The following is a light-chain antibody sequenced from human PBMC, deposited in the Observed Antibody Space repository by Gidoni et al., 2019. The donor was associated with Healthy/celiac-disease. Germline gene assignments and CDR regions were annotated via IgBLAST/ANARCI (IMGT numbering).Light chain of an antibody. V-gene: IGLV3-21*03. CDR3: HVWDSVSDHVV. J-gene: IGLJ2*01. Sequence: SYVLTQAPSVSVAPGTTARITCGGDNIEAKDVHWYQQRPGQAPVVVVFDNSDRPSGTPERVSGSNSGNTATLTISGVEAGDEAVYYCHVWDSVSDHVVFGGGTKLTV. CDR1: NIEAKD. CDR2: DNS.